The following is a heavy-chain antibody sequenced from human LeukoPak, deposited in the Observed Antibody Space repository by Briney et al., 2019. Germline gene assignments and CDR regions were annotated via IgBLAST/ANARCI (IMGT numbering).Heavy chain of an antibody. CDR1: GGSISSYY. J-gene: IGHJ5*02. D-gene: IGHD3-9*01. Sequence: SETLSLTCTVSGGSISSYYWSWIRQPPGKGLEWIGYIYYSGSTNYNPSLKSRVTISVDTSKNQFSLKLSSVTAADTAVYYCARLEADILTGYYATHNWFDPWGQGTLVTVSS. CDR2: IYYSGST. CDR3: ARLEADILTGYYATHNWFDP. V-gene: IGHV4-59*01.